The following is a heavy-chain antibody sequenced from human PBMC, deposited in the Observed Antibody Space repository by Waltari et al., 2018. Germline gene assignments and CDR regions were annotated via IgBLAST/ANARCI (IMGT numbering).Heavy chain of an antibody. CDR3: ARGQSYYYDSGAYSYWFDP. Sequence: QVQLVQSGAEVKKPGASVRVSCKASGYTFTSHDINWVRQATGQRLVWIGWTNPNSGNTGYAQQSQGRVTMTRSTYITAADMELNSLESEDTAVYYWARGQSYYYDSGAYSYWFDPWGQGTLVTVSS. V-gene: IGHV1-8*01. CDR2: TNPNSGNT. J-gene: IGHJ5*02. CDR1: GYTFTSHD. D-gene: IGHD3-22*01.